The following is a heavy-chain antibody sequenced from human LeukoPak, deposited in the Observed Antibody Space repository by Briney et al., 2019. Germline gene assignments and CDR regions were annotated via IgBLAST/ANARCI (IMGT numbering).Heavy chain of an antibody. V-gene: IGHV3-9*01. CDR3: AKGTGGYYGPFDS. J-gene: IGHJ4*02. CDR1: GFTFEGFA. D-gene: IGHD3-22*01. CDR2: INWNSASV. Sequence: PGGSLRLSCAASGFTFEGFALFWVRQAPGKGLEWVSGINWNSASVAFADSVKGRFITSRDNAKNFLYLQMNSLRVEDTALYYCAKGTGGYYGPFDSWGQGTLVTVSS.